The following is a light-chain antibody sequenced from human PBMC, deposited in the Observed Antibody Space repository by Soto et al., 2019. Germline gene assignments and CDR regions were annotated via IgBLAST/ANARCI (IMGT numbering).Light chain of an antibody. J-gene: IGKJ1*01. V-gene: IGKV3-20*01. CDR1: QSVRSSH. Sequence: EIVLTQSPGTLSLSPGERAPLSCRTSQSVRSSHLAWSQQKSGQAPRLLIYGASSRATGIPDRFSGSGSGTDFTLTISRLEAEDFAVYHCQQYGSSPWTFGQGTKVDI. CDR3: QQYGSSPWT. CDR2: GAS.